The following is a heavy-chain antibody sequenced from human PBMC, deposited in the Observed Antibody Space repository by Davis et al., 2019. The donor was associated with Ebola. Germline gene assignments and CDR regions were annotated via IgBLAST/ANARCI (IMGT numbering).Heavy chain of an antibody. D-gene: IGHD6-19*01. V-gene: IGHV3-48*03. Sequence: GGSLRLSCAASGFTFSGSAMHWVRQAPGKGLEWVSYISSSGSTIYYADSVKGRFTISRDNAKNSLYLQMNSLRAEDTAVYYCARERWLGDYYFDYWGQGTLVTVSS. CDR2: ISSSGSTI. CDR1: GFTFSGSA. J-gene: IGHJ4*02. CDR3: ARERWLGDYYFDY.